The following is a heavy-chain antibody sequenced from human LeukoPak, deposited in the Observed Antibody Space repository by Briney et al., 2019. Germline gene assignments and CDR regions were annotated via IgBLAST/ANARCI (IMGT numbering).Heavy chain of an antibody. CDR2: ISSSSTYI. D-gene: IGHD4-17*01. J-gene: IGHJ4*02. V-gene: IGHV3-21*01. CDR3: AREGVTTLDY. Sequence: GGSLRLSCAASGFTFSNYNMNWVRQAPGKGLEWVSSISSSSTYIYYSDSVRGRFSISRDNAKNSLYLQMNSLRAEDTAVYYCAREGVTTLDYWGQGTLVTVSS. CDR1: GFTFSNYN.